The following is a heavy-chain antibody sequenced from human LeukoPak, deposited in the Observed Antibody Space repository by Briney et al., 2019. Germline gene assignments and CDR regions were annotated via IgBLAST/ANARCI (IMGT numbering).Heavy chain of an antibody. D-gene: IGHD1-14*01. CDR1: GGTFSSYA. J-gene: IGHJ5*02. V-gene: IGHV1-69*13. CDR2: IIPIFGTA. CDR3: ARGGVVYRASANNWFDP. Sequence: GASVNVSCKASGGTFSSYAISWVRQAPGQGLEWMGGIIPIFGTANYAQKFQGRVTITADESTSTAYMELSSLRSEDTAVYYCARGGVVYRASANNWFDPWGQGTLVTVSS.